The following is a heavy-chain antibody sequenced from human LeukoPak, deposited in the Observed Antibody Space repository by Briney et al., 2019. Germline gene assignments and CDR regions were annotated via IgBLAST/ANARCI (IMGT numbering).Heavy chain of an antibody. CDR1: GGSISSYY. Sequence: TASETLSLTCTVSGGSISSYYWSWIRQPPGKGLEWIGYIYYSGSTNYNPSLKSRVTISVDTSKNQFSLKLSSVTAADTAVYYCARASFGDYSAEYFHHWGQGTLVTVSS. CDR2: IYYSGST. CDR3: ARASFGDYSAEYFHH. J-gene: IGHJ1*01. D-gene: IGHD4-17*01. V-gene: IGHV4-59*01.